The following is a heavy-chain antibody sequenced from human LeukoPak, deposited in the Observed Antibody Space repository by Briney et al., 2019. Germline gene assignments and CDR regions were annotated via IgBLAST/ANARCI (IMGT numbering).Heavy chain of an antibody. Sequence: GGSLRLSCAASGFTFSSYAMSWVRQAPGKGLEWVSAISGSGGSTYYSDSVKGRFTISRDNSKNTLYLQMNSLRAEDTAVYYCAKVTEMTYYDFWSGPNHYYYYGMDVWGQGTTVTVSS. V-gene: IGHV3-23*01. CDR2: ISGSGGST. D-gene: IGHD3-3*01. CDR3: AKVTEMTYYDFWSGPNHYYYYGMDV. CDR1: GFTFSSYA. J-gene: IGHJ6*02.